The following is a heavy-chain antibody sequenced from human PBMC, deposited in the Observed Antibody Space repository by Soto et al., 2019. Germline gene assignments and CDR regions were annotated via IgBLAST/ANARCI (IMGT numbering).Heavy chain of an antibody. CDR2: ISYDGSNK. J-gene: IGHJ2*01. D-gene: IGHD4-4*01. CDR3: ARPLWRDDYNWGYFDL. Sequence: QVQLVESGGGVVQPGRSLRLSCAASGFTFSSYAMHWVRQAPGKGLEWVAVISYDGSNKYYADSVKCRFTISRDNSKNPLYLQMNSLRTEDTAVYYCARPLWRDDYNWGYFDLWGRGTLVTVSS. V-gene: IGHV3-30-3*01. CDR1: GFTFSSYA.